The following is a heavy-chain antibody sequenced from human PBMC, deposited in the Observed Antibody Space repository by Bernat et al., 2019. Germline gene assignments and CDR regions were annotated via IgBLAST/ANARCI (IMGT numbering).Heavy chain of an antibody. V-gene: IGHV4-34*01. Sequence: QVQLQQWGAGLLKPSETLSLTCGVYGGSFSNYSWSWIRQPPGKGLEWIGEINHSGSTDYNPSLATRVTISIDSSRNQFSLKRSSVTAADTAVYYCAREQTELFHDFWSGYEGRYYYFYYMDVWGEGTSVTVSS. CDR2: INHSGST. J-gene: IGHJ6*03. CDR3: AREQTELFHDFWSGYEGRYYYFYYMDV. CDR1: GGSFSNYS. D-gene: IGHD3-3*01.